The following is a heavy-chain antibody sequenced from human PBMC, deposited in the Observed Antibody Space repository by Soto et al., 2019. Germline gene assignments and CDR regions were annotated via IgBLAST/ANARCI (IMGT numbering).Heavy chain of an antibody. V-gene: IGHV1-46*01. J-gene: IGHJ4*02. CDR1: GYTFTSYY. Sequence: QVQLVQSGAEVKKPGASVKISCKASGYTFTSYYMHWVRQAPGQGLEWMGIINPSGGSTNYAQKLQGRGAMTMDTATSTVYLELNSLRSEDTAVYYCSRPPYPGCINAVCYPLAYGGQGTLVTVSS. D-gene: IGHD2-8*01. CDR2: INPSGGST. CDR3: SRPPYPGCINAVCYPLAY.